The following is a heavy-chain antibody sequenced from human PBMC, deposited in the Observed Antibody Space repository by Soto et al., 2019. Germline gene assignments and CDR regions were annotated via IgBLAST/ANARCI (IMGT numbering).Heavy chain of an antibody. CDR3: ARGRGSFYVDF. V-gene: IGHV3-74*01. J-gene: IGHJ4*02. CDR2: IHSDGKMT. D-gene: IGHD1-26*01. Sequence: EVQLVDSGGGLVQPGGSLRLSCATSGFTFGNYWMYWVRQAPGKGLVWVSRIHSDGKMTTYAHSVKGRFTISRDIAKNTLYMQMISLRAEDTAMYDCARGRGSFYVDFWGQGTLGTVSS. CDR1: GFTFGNYW.